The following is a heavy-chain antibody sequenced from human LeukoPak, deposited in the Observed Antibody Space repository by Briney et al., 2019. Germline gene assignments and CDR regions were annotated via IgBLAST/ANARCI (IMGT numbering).Heavy chain of an antibody. Sequence: ASVRVSCKASGYTFTSYGISWVRQAPGQGLEWMGWISAYNGNTNYARKLQGRVTMTTDTSTSTAYMELRSLRSDDTAVYYCAAGYFDWLSPHYYYYYGMDVWGQGTTVTVSS. CDR2: ISAYNGNT. J-gene: IGHJ6*02. CDR3: AAGYFDWLSPHYYYYYGMDV. CDR1: GYTFTSYG. V-gene: IGHV1-18*01. D-gene: IGHD3-9*01.